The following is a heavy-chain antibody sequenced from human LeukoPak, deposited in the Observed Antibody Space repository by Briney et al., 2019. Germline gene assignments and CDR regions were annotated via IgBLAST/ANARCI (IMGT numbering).Heavy chain of an antibody. D-gene: IGHD3-3*01. CDR3: AKEIGHPYYDFWSGLTSRNLNAFDI. J-gene: IGHJ3*02. CDR1: GFTFSDYY. CDR2: ISSSGSTI. V-gene: IGHV3-11*04. Sequence: GGSLRLSCAASGFTFSDYYMSWIRQAPGKGLEWVSYISSSGSTIYYADSVKGRFTISRDNSKNTLYLQMNSLRAEDTAVYYCAKEIGHPYYDFWSGLTSRNLNAFDIWGQGTMVTVSS.